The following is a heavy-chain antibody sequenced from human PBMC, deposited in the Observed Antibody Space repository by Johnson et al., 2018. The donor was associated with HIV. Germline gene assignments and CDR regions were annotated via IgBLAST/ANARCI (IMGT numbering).Heavy chain of an antibody. CDR2: ISYDGSNK. CDR1: GFIFSDYA. V-gene: IGHV3-30-3*01. J-gene: IGHJ3*02. Sequence: QVQLVESGGGVVQPGGSLRLSCAASGFIFSDYAMHWVRQAPGKGLEWVAVISYDGSNKYYADSVKGRFTISRDNSKNTLYLQMNSLRAEDTAVYYCARAGAVGFDAFDIWGQGTMVTVSS. D-gene: IGHD6-19*01. CDR3: ARAGAVGFDAFDI.